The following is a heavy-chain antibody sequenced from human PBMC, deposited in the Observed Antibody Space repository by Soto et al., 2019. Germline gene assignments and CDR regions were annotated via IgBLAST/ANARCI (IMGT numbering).Heavy chain of an antibody. J-gene: IGHJ6*02. CDR3: ARGPMVRGANNYYYYGMDV. V-gene: IGHV3-30-3*01. D-gene: IGHD3-10*01. Sequence: GGSLRLSCAASGFTFSSYAMHWVRQAPGKGLEWVAVISYDGSNKYYADSVKGRFTISRDNSKNTLYLQMNSLRAEDTAVYYCARGPMVRGANNYYYYGMDVWGQGTTVTVSS. CDR1: GFTFSSYA. CDR2: ISYDGSNK.